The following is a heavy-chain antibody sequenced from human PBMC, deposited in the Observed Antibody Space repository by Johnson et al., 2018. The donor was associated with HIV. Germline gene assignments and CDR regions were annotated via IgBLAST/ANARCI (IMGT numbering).Heavy chain of an antibody. CDR2: VPDDGDNK. CDR1: GFTFSSYA. Sequence: QVQLVESGGGVVQPGRSLRLSCAASGFTFSSYAMHWVRPAPGKGLEWVAVVPDDGDNKYYEDSVKGRFPISRDKSKNTLYLQMNSLRAEDTAIYSCAREQELSGERAFDIWGQGTMVTVSS. J-gene: IGHJ3*02. V-gene: IGHV3-30-3*01. CDR3: AREQELSGERAFDI. D-gene: IGHD6-13*01.